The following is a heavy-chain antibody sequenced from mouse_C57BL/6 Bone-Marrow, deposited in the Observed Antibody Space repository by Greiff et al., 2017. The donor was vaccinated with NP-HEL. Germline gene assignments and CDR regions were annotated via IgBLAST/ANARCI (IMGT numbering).Heavy chain of an antibody. J-gene: IGHJ4*01. Sequence: DVMLVESGGGLVKPGGSLKLSCAASGFTFSDYGMHWVRQAPEKGLEWVAYISSGSSTIYYADTVKGRFTISRDNAKNTLFLQMTSLRSEDTAMYYCARNATGPSYAMDYWGQGTSVTVSS. CDR1: GFTFSDYG. V-gene: IGHV5-17*01. CDR2: ISSGSSTI. D-gene: IGHD1-1*01. CDR3: ARNATGPSYAMDY.